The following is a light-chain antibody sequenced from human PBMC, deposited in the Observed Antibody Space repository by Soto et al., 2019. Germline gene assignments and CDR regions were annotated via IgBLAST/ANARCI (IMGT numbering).Light chain of an antibody. CDR2: EVS. CDR1: SSDVGGYNY. V-gene: IGLV2-14*01. Sequence: QSVLTQPASVSGSPGQSITISCTGTSSDVGGYNYVSWYQQHPGKAPKVMIYEVSNRPSGVSNRFSGSKSGNTASLTISGLQAEDEADYYCCSFAGNYIYVFGTGTKVTVL. J-gene: IGLJ1*01. CDR3: CSFAGNYIYV.